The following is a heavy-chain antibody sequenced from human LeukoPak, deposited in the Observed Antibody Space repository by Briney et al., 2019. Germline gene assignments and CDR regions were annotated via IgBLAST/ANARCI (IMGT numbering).Heavy chain of an antibody. CDR1: GGSMSSENEY. Sequence: SETLSLTCSVSGGSMSSENEYWSWIRQPPGKGLEWIGETNHSGSTNYNPSLKSRVTISVDTSKNQFSLKLSSVTAADTAVYYCARHAVKGSSWYYYYYYMDVWGKGTTVTVSS. V-gene: IGHV4-34*01. D-gene: IGHD6-13*01. CDR3: ARHAVKGSSWYYYYYYMDV. J-gene: IGHJ6*03. CDR2: TNHSGST.